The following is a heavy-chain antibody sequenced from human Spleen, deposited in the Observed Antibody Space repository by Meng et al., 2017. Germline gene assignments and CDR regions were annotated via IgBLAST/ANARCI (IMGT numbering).Heavy chain of an antibody. CDR1: GFTFSSYE. D-gene: IGHD6-13*01. CDR2: ISWDGGST. Sequence: GESLKISCAGSGFTFSSYEINWVRQAPGKGLEWVSLISWDGGSTYYADSVKGRFTISRDNSKNSLYLQMNSLRAEDTALYYCAKAYSSSWSHFDYWGQGTLVTVSS. J-gene: IGHJ4*02. V-gene: IGHV3-43D*04. CDR3: AKAYSSSWSHFDY.